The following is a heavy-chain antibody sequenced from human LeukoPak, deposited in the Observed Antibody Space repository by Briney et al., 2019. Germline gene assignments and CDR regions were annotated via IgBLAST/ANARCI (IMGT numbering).Heavy chain of an antibody. D-gene: IGHD4-17*01. CDR3: ARDYGDSRNTYYYYGMDV. CDR2: IYYSGST. Sequence: SQTLSLTCTVSGGSISSGDYYWSWIRQPPGKGLEWIGYIYYSGSTYYNPSLKSRVTISVDTSKNQFSLKLSSVTAADTAVYYCARDYGDSRNTYYYYGMDVWGQGTTVTVSS. J-gene: IGHJ6*02. CDR1: GGSISSGDYY. V-gene: IGHV4-30-4*01.